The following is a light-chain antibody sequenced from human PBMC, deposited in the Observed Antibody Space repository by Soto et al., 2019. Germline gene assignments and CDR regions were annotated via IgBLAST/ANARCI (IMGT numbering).Light chain of an antibody. Sequence: DIQMTQSPSSLSASVVDGVNLTLLASRSINIFLNWYQQKPGGAPKLLIYSASTLQTGVPSRFTGSGSGTDFTLSISSLQPEDTATYYCQQGYGTPFTFGQGTRLEIK. CDR1: RSINIF. J-gene: IGKJ5*01. V-gene: IGKV1-39*01. CDR2: SAS. CDR3: QQGYGTPFT.